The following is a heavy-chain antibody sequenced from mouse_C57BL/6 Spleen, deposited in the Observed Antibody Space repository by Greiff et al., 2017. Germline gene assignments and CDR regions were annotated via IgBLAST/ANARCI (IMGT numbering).Heavy chain of an antibody. V-gene: IGHV1-52*01. Sequence: QVQLQQPGAELVRPGSSVKLSCKASGYTFTSYWMHWVKQRPIQGLEWIGNIDPSDSETHYNQKFKDKATLTVDKSSSTAYMQLSSLTSEDSAGYYCARGRQLRLPHAMDYWGQGTSVTVSS. J-gene: IGHJ4*01. CDR1: GYTFTSYW. CDR3: ARGRQLRLPHAMDY. D-gene: IGHD3-2*02. CDR2: IDPSDSET.